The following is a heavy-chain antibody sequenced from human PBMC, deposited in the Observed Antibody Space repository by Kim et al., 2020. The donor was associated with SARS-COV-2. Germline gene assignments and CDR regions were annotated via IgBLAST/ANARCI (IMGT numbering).Heavy chain of an antibody. Sequence: DSVKGRFTIARDNAKNSLYLQMNSLRAEDTAVYYCARSSPDSSGYYYFDYWGQGTLVTVSS. CDR3: ARSSPDSSGYYYFDY. D-gene: IGHD3-22*01. V-gene: IGHV3-48*03. J-gene: IGHJ4*02.